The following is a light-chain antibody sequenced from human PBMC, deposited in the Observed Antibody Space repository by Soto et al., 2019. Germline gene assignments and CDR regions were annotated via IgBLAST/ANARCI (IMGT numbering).Light chain of an antibody. V-gene: IGKV1-8*01. CDR3: QQYYSYPLT. J-gene: IGKJ5*01. CDR2: AAS. CDR1: QGISSY. Sequence: AIRMTQSPSSLSASPGDRVTITCRASQGISSYLAWYQQKPGKAPKLLIYAASTLQSGVPSRFSGSGSGTDFTLTISCLQSEDFATYYCQQYYSYPLTVGQGTRLEIK.